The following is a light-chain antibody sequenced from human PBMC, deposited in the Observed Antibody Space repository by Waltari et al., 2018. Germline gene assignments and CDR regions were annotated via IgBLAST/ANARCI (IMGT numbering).Light chain of an antibody. CDR2: EGS. CDR3: CPYAGSSTFEV. Sequence: QSALTQPASVSGSPGQSITISCTGTSSDVGSYNLVSWYQQHPGKAPKLMIYEGSKRPSGVSNRFSGSKSGNTASLRISGLQAEDEADYYCCPYAGSSTFEVFGGGTKLTVL. V-gene: IGLV2-23*03. J-gene: IGLJ2*01. CDR1: SSDVGSYNL.